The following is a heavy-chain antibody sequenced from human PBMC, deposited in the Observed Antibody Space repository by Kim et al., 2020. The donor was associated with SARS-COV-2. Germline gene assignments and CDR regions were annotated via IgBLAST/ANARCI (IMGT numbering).Heavy chain of an antibody. Sequence: TDTVRGRFNISRDNPKTTLYLKMNSLGAEDTAVYYCARGHLGALSSNDYWGQGTLVTVSS. D-gene: IGHD3-16*02. J-gene: IGHJ4*02. CDR3: ARGHLGALSSNDY. V-gene: IGHV3-74*01.